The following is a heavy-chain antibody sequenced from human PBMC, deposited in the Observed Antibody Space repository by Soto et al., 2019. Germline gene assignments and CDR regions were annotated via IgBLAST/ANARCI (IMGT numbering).Heavy chain of an antibody. V-gene: IGHV4-34*01. J-gene: IGHJ6*02. D-gene: IGHD2-2*01. CDR3: ARGRNVVVPAAIGGMDV. CDR2: INHSGST. CDR1: GGSFSGYY. Sequence: SETLSLTCAVYGGSFSGYYWSWIRQPPGKGLEWIGEINHSGSTNYNPSLKSRVTISVDTSKNQFSLKLSSVTAADTAVYYCARGRNVVVPAAIGGMDVWGQGTKVTVSS.